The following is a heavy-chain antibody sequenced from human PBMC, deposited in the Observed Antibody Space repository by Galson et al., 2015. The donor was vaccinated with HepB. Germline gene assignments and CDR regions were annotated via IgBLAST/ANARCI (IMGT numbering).Heavy chain of an antibody. CDR1: GGTFTNYG. Sequence: SVKVSCKVSGGTFTNYGFSWVRLAPGQGLEWMGGIIPAVGTPNYAQKFQGRVTITADTSTRLVYVELRSLRSEDTAVYYCASPGALAGSGSYNNVAYYYIIDVWGQGTTVIVSS. CDR2: IIPAVGTP. D-gene: IGHD3-10*01. CDR3: ASPGALAGSGSYNNVAYYYIIDV. V-gene: IGHV1-69*06. J-gene: IGHJ6*02.